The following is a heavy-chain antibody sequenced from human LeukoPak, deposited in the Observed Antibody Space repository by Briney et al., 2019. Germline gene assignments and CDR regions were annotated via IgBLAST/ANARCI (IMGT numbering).Heavy chain of an antibody. CDR2: IYYSGST. V-gene: IGHV4-39*01. CDR3: ARHGEVVIAYDY. D-gene: IGHD2-21*01. CDR1: GGSISSSSYY. J-gene: IGHJ4*02. Sequence: SETLSLTCTVSGGSISSSSYYGGWIRQPPGKGLEWIGIIYYSGSTSYNPSHKSRVPISVDTSKTQFSLKLSSVTAADTAVYYCARHGEVVIAYDYWGQGTLVTVSS.